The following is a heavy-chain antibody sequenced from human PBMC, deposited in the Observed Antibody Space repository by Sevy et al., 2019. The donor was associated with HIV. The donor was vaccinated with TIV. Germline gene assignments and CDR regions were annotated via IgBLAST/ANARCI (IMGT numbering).Heavy chain of an antibody. CDR3: ARVRYDSGSYYKDY. J-gene: IGHJ4*02. CDR1: EFTFSDYY. CDR2: ISSRSTYT. V-gene: IGHV3-11*06. Sequence: GGSLRLSCAASEFTFSDYYMSWIRQAPGKGLEWVSYISSRSTYTNYADSVKGRFTIPRDNARNSLYLQMNSLRAEDTAVYYCARVRYDSGSYYKDYWGQGTLVTVSS. D-gene: IGHD3-10*01.